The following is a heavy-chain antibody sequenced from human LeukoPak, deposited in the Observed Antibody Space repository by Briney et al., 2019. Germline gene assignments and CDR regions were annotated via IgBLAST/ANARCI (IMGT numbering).Heavy chain of an antibody. CDR1: GGSISSYY. CDR3: ARDRTYCSGGSCSLNYYDSSDYYFDY. Sequence: SETLSLTCTVSGGSISSYYWSWIRQPPGKGLEWIGYIYYSGSTNYNPSLKSRVTISVDTSKDQFSLKLSSVTAADTAVYYCARDRTYCSGGSCSLNYYDSSDYYFDYWGQGTLVTVSS. J-gene: IGHJ4*02. V-gene: IGHV4-59*01. D-gene: IGHD2-15*01. CDR2: IYYSGST.